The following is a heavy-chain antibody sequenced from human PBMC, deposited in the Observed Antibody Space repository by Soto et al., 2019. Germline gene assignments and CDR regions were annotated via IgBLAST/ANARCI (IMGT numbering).Heavy chain of an antibody. CDR3: ARDARYSSGWYYYYGMDV. CDR2: TYYRSKWYN. Sequence: PSQTLSLTCAISGDSVSSNTAAWNWIRQSPSRGLEWLGRTYYRSKWYNDYAVSVKSRITINPDTSKNQFSLQLNSVTPEDTAVYYCARDARYSSGWYYYYGMDVWGQGTTVTVS. CDR1: GDSVSSNTAA. V-gene: IGHV6-1*01. J-gene: IGHJ6*02. D-gene: IGHD6-19*01.